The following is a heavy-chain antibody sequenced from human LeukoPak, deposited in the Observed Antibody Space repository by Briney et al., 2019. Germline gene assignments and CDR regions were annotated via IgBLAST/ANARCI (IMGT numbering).Heavy chain of an antibody. D-gene: IGHD5-18*01. J-gene: IGHJ3*02. CDR3: ARETDTAMVLDI. CDR2: INPNSGGT. Sequence: ASVKVSCKASGYTFTGYYMHWVRQAPGQGLEWMGWINPNSGGTNYAQKFQGRVTMTRDTSISTAYMELSRLRSGDTAVYYCARETDTAMVLDIWGQGTMVTVSS. CDR1: GYTFTGYY. V-gene: IGHV1-2*02.